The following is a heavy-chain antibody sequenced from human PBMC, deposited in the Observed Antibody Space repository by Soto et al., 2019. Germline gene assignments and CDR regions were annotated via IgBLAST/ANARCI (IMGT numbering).Heavy chain of an antibody. Sequence: QVQLQESGPGLVKPSQTLSLTCTVSGGSISSGDYYWSWIRQPPGKGLEWIVYIYYSGSTYYNPSLKSRVTISVDTSKNHFSLKLSSVTAADAAVYYCARIKLRYYYGMDVWGQGTTVTVSS. CDR2: IYYSGST. J-gene: IGHJ6*02. V-gene: IGHV4-30-4*01. D-gene: IGHD6-6*01. CDR1: GGSISSGDYY. CDR3: ARIKLRYYYGMDV.